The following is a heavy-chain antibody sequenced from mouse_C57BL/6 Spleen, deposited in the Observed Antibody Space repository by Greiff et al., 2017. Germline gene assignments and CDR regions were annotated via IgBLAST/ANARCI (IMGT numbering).Heavy chain of an antibody. CDR1: GYTFTSYW. Sequence: QVQLQQPGAELVMPGASVKLSCKASGYTFTSYWMHWVKQRPGQGLEWIGEIDPSDSYTNYNQKFKGKSTLTVDKSSSTAYMQLSSLTSEDSAVYYCARPSGGSSLYYFDYWGQGTTLTVSS. D-gene: IGHD1-1*01. J-gene: IGHJ2*01. V-gene: IGHV1-69*01. CDR3: ARPSGGSSLYYFDY. CDR2: IDPSDSYT.